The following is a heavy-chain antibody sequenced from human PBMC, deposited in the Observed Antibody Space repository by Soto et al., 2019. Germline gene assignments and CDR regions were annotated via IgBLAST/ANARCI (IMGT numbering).Heavy chain of an antibody. V-gene: IGHV4-59*01. CDR2: IYYSGST. CDR1: SDSITSYY. Sequence: SETLSLTCTIASDSITSYYWSRSLHPPGKGLEWIGYIYYSGSTNYNPSLKRRVTISVATSKNQCSLNLSCVTAADTAVYYCARDGPYSSSSYYFDYWGQGTLVTVSS. CDR3: ARDGPYSSSSYYFDY. J-gene: IGHJ4*02. D-gene: IGHD6-13*01.